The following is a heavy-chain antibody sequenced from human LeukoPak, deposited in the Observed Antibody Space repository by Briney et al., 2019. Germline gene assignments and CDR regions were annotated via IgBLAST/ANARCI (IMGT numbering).Heavy chain of an antibody. CDR1: GYSFTSYW. Sequence: GESLKISCKGSGYSFTSYWIGWVRQMPGKGLEWMGIIYPGDSDTRYSPSFQGQVTISADKSISTAYLQWSSLKASDTAMYYCARHITWMDPQDAFDIWGQGTMVTVSS. CDR2: IYPGDSDT. V-gene: IGHV5-51*01. J-gene: IGHJ3*02. D-gene: IGHD3-16*01. CDR3: ARHITWMDPQDAFDI.